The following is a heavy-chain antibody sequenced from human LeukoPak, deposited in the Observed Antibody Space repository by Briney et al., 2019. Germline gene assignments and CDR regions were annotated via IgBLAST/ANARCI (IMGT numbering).Heavy chain of an antibody. CDR2: MNPNSGNT. CDR3: ARGDCSGGSYYSDY. V-gene: IGHV1-8*01. Sequence: ASVKVSCKASGYTFTSYDINWVRQATGQGLEWMGWMNPNSGNTGYAQKFQGRVTMTRNTSISTAYMELSSLRSEDTAVYYCARGDCSGGSYYSDYWGQGTLVTVSS. CDR1: GYTFTSYD. D-gene: IGHD2-15*01. J-gene: IGHJ4*02.